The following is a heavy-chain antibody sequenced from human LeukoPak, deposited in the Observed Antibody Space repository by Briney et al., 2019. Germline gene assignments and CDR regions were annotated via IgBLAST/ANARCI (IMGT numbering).Heavy chain of an antibody. CDR2: ISGNSVTI. V-gene: IGHV3-23*01. J-gene: IGHJ4*02. D-gene: IGHD1-26*01. Sequence: GESLRLSCTASGSTFSTYPMTWVRQAPGQGLEWVSAISGNSVTIYYADSVKGRFTISRDNSKNTLYLQMYSLRAEDTAVYYCAKILSGTYSFDLWGQGTLVTVSS. CDR1: GSTFSTYP. CDR3: AKILSGTYSFDL.